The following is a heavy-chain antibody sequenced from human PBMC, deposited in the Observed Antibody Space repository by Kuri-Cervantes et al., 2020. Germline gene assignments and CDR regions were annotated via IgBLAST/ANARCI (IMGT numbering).Heavy chain of an antibody. CDR1: GYTFTGYY. V-gene: IGHV1-69*02. CDR2: IIPILGIA. Sequence: SVTVSCKASGYTFTGYYMHWVRQAPGQGLEWMGRIIPILGIANYAQKFQGRVTITADKSTSTAYMELSSLRSEDTAVYYCANEGAGVENYYYGMDVWGQGTTVTVSS. CDR3: ANEGAGVENYYYGMDV. J-gene: IGHJ6*02. D-gene: IGHD2-2*01.